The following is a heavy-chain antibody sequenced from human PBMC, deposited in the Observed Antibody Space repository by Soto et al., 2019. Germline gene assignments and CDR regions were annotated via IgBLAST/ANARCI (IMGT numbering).Heavy chain of an antibody. CDR2: MYYSGIT. Sequence: SETLSLTCTVSGAPVSSETHFWTWIRQPPGKGLEWIGFMYYSGITNSNPALKSRVTLSVDRSRNQFSLSLNSVTAADTAVYYCAREDMSGTYYFDYWGPGTQVTVSS. V-gene: IGHV4-61*01. CDR3: AREDMSGTYYFDY. D-gene: IGHD1-26*01. CDR1: GAPVSSETHF. J-gene: IGHJ4*02.